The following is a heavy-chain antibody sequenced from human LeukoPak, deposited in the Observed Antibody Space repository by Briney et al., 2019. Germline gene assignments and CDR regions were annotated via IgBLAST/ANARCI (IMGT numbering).Heavy chain of an antibody. Sequence: VASVKVSCKASGYTFTGYYMHWVRQAPGQGLEWMGWINPNSGGTNYAQKFQGRVTMTRDTSISTAYMELSRPRSDDTAVYYCARLGTAWRGANQNWFDPWGQGTLVTVSS. J-gene: IGHJ5*02. CDR3: ARLGTAWRGANQNWFDP. CDR2: INPNSGGT. CDR1: GYTFTGYY. V-gene: IGHV1-2*02. D-gene: IGHD3-10*01.